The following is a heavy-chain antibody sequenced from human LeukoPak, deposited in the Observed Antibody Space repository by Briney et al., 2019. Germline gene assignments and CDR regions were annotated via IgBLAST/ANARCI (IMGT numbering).Heavy chain of an antibody. D-gene: IGHD6-6*01. CDR3: ARTVSSYWGFFDS. CDR2: VRDDGSTK. CDR1: GFTFRTYG. V-gene: IGHV3-30*02. J-gene: IGHJ4*02. Sequence: PGGSLRLSCAASGFTFRTYGMHWVRQAPGKGLEWMAFVRDDGSTKYYADPVKGRFTISRDNSKSTLYLQMNSLRAEDTAVYFCARTVSSYWGFFDSWGQGTLVTVSS.